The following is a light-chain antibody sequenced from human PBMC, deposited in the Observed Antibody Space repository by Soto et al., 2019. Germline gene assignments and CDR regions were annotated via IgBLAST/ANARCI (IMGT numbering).Light chain of an antibody. CDR1: SSDVGGYNY. V-gene: IGLV2-14*01. Sequence: QSALTQPASVSGSPGQSITISCTGTSSDVGGYNYVSWYQQHPGKAPKLMIYEVSNRPSGVSNRFSGSKSDNTASLTISGLQAEDEGDYYCQSYTSSSTWVFGGGTQLTVL. CDR2: EVS. J-gene: IGLJ3*02. CDR3: QSYTSSSTWV.